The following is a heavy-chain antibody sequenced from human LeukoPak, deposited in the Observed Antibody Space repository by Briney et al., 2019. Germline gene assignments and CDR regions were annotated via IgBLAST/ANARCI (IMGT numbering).Heavy chain of an antibody. J-gene: IGHJ3*02. CDR3: ARQGRDGYDDALDI. CDR1: GYSFTNYW. V-gene: IGHV5-51*01. CDR2: IYPGDSET. Sequence: GESLKISRKGSGYSFTNYWIGWVRQMPGKGLECMGIIYPGDSETRYSPSFQGQVTFSADKSISTAYLQWSSLKASDTAIYFCARQGRDGYDDALDIWGQGTVVTVSS. D-gene: IGHD5-24*01.